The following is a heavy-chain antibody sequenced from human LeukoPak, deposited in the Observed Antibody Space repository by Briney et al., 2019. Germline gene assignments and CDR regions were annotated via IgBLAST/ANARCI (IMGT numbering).Heavy chain of an antibody. CDR3: ARRNYYASGTYFDY. D-gene: IGHD3-10*01. Sequence: PGGSLRLSCAASGFTFSNYAIHWVRQAPGKGLEYVSAISNNGGSTYYAKSVKGRFTISRDNSKNTVYLQMGSLRAEDMAVYYCARRNYYASGTYFDYWGQGTLVTVSS. CDR2: ISNNGGST. V-gene: IGHV3-64*01. CDR1: GFTFSNYA. J-gene: IGHJ4*02.